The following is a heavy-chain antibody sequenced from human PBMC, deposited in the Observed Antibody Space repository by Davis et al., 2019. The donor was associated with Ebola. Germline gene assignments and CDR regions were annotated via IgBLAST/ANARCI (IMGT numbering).Heavy chain of an antibody. Sequence: PGGSLRLSCAASGFTFSSYWMSWVRQAPGKGLEWVANIKQDGSEKYYVDSVRGRFTISRDSAKNSLYLQMNSLRAEDTAVYYCARDPGNIVAVYYYYGMDVWGQGTTVTVSS. D-gene: IGHD5-12*01. CDR1: GFTFSSYW. V-gene: IGHV3-7*01. CDR2: IKQDGSEK. J-gene: IGHJ6*02. CDR3: ARDPGNIVAVYYYYGMDV.